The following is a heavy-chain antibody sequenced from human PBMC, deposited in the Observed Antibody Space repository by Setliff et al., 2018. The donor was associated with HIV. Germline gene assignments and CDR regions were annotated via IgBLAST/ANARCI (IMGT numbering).Heavy chain of an antibody. CDR2: IYYSGNT. V-gene: IGHV4-39*01. CDR3: ARPFDWGSSHPLGY. CDR1: GGSSSSSSFY. Sequence: PSETLSLTCTVSGGSSSSSSFYWGWIRQPPGKGLEWIGSIYYSGNTYYNPSLKSRVTISADTSKNQFSLKLSSVTAADTAVYYCARPFDWGSSHPLGYWSQGTLVTVSS. D-gene: IGHD3-9*01. J-gene: IGHJ4*02.